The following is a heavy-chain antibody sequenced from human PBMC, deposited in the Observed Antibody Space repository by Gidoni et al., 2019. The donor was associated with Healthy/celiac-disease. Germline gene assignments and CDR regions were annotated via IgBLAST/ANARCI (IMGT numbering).Heavy chain of an antibody. CDR1: GVTFSSYA. D-gene: IGHD6-13*01. CDR2: ISSNGGST. J-gene: IGHJ4*02. Sequence: EVQLVESGGGLVQPGGSLRLSCSASGVTFSSYAMHWVRQAPGKGLEYVSAISSNGGSTYYADSVKGRFTISRDNSKNTLYLQMSSLRAEDTAVYYCVKGFRIAAAVYFDYWGQGTLVTVSS. V-gene: IGHV3-64D*06. CDR3: VKGFRIAAAVYFDY.